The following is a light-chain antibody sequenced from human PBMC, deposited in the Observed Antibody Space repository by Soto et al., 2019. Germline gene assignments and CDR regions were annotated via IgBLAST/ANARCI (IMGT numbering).Light chain of an antibody. J-gene: IGKJ1*01. CDR2: GAS. V-gene: IGKV3-15*01. CDR1: QSVSSK. CDR3: QQYNNWPGT. Sequence: EIVLTQSPGTLSVSPGERATLSCRASQSVSSKLAWYQQKPGQAPRLLFYGASTGATGIPARFSGSGSETEFTLSISSLQSEDFAAYYCQQYNNWPGTFGQGTKVDIK.